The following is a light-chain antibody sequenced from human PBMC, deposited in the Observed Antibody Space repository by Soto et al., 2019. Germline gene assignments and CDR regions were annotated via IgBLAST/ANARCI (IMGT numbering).Light chain of an antibody. CDR1: QSVSGTY. V-gene: IGKV3-20*01. J-gene: IGKJ5*01. Sequence: IVLTQSPGTLSLSPGERATLSRRASQSVSGTYLAWYQQKPGQAPKLLIYGVSSRATGIPDRFSGSGSGADFTLTISRLEPEDFAVYYCQQYATSPQTFGQGTRLEIK. CDR2: GVS. CDR3: QQYATSPQT.